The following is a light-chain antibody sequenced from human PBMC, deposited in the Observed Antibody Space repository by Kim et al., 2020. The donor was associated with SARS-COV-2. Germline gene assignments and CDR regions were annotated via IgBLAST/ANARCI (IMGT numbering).Light chain of an antibody. CDR1: NYNIGAGSD. J-gene: IGLJ2*01. CDR3: QSYDSSLTGVV. Sequence: QRVTISGTGTNYNIGAGSDVHWYQHPPGTAPRLLIYGNFNRPSGVPDRFSGSISGTSASLVITGLQPEDEADYYCQSYDSSLTGVVFGGGTQLTVL. V-gene: IGLV1-40*01. CDR2: GNF.